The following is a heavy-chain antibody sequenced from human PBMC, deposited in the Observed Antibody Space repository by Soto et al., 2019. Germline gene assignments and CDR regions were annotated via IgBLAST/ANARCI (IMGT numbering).Heavy chain of an antibody. V-gene: IGHV4-34*01. CDR3: ARHRNDSSGSGDGRYLAY. CDR2: INHSGST. CDR1: GGSFSGYY. J-gene: IGHJ4*02. D-gene: IGHD3-22*01. Sequence: QVQLQQWGAGLLKPSETLSLTCAVYGGSFSGYYWSWIRQPPGKGLEWIGEINHSGSTNYNPSLKSRVTISVDTSKNGFSLKLSSVTAADTAVYYCARHRNDSSGSGDGRYLAYWGQGTLVTVSS.